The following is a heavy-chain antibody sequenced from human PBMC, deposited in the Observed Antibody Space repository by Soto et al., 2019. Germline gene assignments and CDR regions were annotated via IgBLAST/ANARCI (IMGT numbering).Heavy chain of an antibody. D-gene: IGHD4-17*01. Sequence: RLSCAASGFTFSSYWMSWVRQAPGKGLEWVANIKQDGSEKYYVDSVKGRFTISRDNAKNSLYLQMNSLRAEDTAVYYCARYGVKWSLYHDGMDVCGQGTKVTVSS. CDR3: ARYGVKWSLYHDGMDV. V-gene: IGHV3-7*01. CDR2: IKQDGSEK. CDR1: GFTFSSYW. J-gene: IGHJ6*02.